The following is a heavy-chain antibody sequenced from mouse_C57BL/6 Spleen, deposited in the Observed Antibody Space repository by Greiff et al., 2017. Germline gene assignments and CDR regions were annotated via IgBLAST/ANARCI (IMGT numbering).Heavy chain of an antibody. J-gene: IGHJ3*01. CDR1: GFTFNTYA. Sequence: EVQRVESGGGLVQPKGSLKLSCAASGFTFNTYAMHWVRQAPGKGLEWVARIRSKSSNSATYYADSVKDRFTISRDDSQSMLYLQMNKLKTEDTAMYYCVREDGSSDLAWFAYWGQGTLVTVSA. CDR2: IRSKSSNSAT. D-gene: IGHD1-1*01. V-gene: IGHV10-3*01. CDR3: VREDGSSDLAWFAY.